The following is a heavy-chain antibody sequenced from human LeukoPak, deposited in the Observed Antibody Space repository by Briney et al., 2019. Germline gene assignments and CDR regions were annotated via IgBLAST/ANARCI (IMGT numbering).Heavy chain of an antibody. CDR3: ARVLGSYYDSSGDADFDY. CDR2: ISSSSSYI. Sequence: GGSRRLSCAASGFTFSSYSMNWVRQAPGKGLEWVSSISSSSSYIYYADSVKGRFTISRDNAKNSLYLQMNSLRAEDTAVYYCARVLGSYYDSSGDADFDYWGQGTLVTVSS. V-gene: IGHV3-21*01. CDR1: GFTFSSYS. D-gene: IGHD3-22*01. J-gene: IGHJ4*02.